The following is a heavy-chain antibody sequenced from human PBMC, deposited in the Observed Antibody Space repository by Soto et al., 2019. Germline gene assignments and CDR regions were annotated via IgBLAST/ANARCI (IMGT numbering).Heavy chain of an antibody. V-gene: IGHV1-18*01. CDR2: MSAYNGQI. Sequence: ASVKVSCKASGYTFTHNGITWVRQAPGQGLEWMGWMSAYNGQIHIAPKFQGRVTMTTDTSTSTAYMELRSLRSDDTAMYFCARNYTEDPNYYDYWGQGTLVTFSS. CDR3: ARNYTEDPNYYDY. CDR1: GYTFTHNG. D-gene: IGHD1-7*01. J-gene: IGHJ4*02.